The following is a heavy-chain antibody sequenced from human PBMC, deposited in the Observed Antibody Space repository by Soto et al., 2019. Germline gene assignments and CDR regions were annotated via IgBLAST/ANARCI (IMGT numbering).Heavy chain of an antibody. Sequence: SETLSLTCSVSGGSISTYYWSWIRQPPGKGLEWIGNIYYSGSANYNSSLKSRVTISVDTSKNQFSLSLSSVTAADTAVYYCARVPYYDSSGYYYVYFDYWGQGTLVTVSS. J-gene: IGHJ4*02. CDR1: GGSISTYY. CDR3: ARVPYYDSSGYYYVYFDY. D-gene: IGHD3-22*01. CDR2: IYYSGSA. V-gene: IGHV4-59*01.